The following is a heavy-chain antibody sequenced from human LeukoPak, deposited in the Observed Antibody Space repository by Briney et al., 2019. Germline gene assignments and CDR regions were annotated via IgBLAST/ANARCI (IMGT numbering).Heavy chain of an antibody. Sequence: SVKVSCKASGGTFSSYAISWVRQAPGQGLEWMGRIIPIFGIANYAQKFQGRVTITADKSTSTAYMELSSLRSEDTAVYYCASSSGGPMVRGVMDVRGQGTTVTVSS. CDR3: ASSSGGPMVRGVMDV. D-gene: IGHD3-10*01. V-gene: IGHV1-69*04. J-gene: IGHJ6*02. CDR1: GGTFSSYA. CDR2: IIPIFGIA.